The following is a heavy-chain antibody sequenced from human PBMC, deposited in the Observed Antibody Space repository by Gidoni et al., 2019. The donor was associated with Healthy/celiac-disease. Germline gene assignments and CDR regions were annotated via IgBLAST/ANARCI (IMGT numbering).Heavy chain of an antibody. CDR2: IIPIFGIA. J-gene: IGHJ4*02. V-gene: IGHV1-69*02. CDR3: ARLGYCSSTSCPDY. CDR1: GGTFSSYT. D-gene: IGHD2-2*01. Sequence: QVQLVQSGAEVNKPGSSVKVSCKASGGTFSSYTISWVRQAPGQGLEWMGRIIPIFGIANYAQKFQGRVTITADKSTSTAYMELSSLRSEDTAVYYCARLGYCSSTSCPDYWGQGTLVTVSS.